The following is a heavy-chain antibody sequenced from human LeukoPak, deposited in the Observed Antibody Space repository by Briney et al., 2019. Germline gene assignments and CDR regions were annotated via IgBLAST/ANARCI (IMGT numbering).Heavy chain of an antibody. Sequence: GGSLRLSCAASGFTFSSYWMSWVRQAPGKGLEWVANIKQDGSEKYYVDSVKGRFTISRDNSKNTLYLQMNSLRAEDTAVYYCAKSHGYSYGFDYWGQGTLVTVSS. J-gene: IGHJ4*02. CDR1: GFTFSSYW. V-gene: IGHV3-7*01. D-gene: IGHD5-18*01. CDR2: IKQDGSEK. CDR3: AKSHGYSYGFDY.